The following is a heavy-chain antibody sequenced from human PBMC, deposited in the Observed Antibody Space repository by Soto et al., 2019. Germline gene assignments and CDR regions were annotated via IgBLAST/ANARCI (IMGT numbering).Heavy chain of an antibody. J-gene: IGHJ4*02. Sequence: EVQLVESGGDLVQPRGSLRLSCAASGFTFSGYAMHWVRQAPGKGLEYVSAINSNGGNTYYVNSVKGRFTISRDNSKNTLYLQMGSLRAEDMAVYYCARSRDGYKLFDYWGQGTLVTVSS. V-gene: IGHV3-64*01. D-gene: IGHD5-12*01. CDR1: GFTFSGYA. CDR2: INSNGGNT. CDR3: ARSRDGYKLFDY.